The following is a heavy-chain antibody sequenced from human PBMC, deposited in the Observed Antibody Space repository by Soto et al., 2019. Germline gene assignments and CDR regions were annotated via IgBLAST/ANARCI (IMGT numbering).Heavy chain of an antibody. CDR2: INAGNGNT. V-gene: IGHV1-3*01. Sequence: ASVKVSCKASGYTFTSYAMHWVRQAPGQRLEWMGWINAGNGNTEYSQKFQGRLTITRDPSASTANMELSSLTSEDTAVYYCAREGDYYDSSASYRFFDYWGQGTLVTVSS. CDR1: GYTFTSYA. CDR3: AREGDYYDSSASYRFFDY. D-gene: IGHD3-22*01. J-gene: IGHJ4*02.